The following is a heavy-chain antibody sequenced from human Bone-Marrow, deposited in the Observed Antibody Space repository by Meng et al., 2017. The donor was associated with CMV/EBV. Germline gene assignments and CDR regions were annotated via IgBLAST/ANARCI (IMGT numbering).Heavy chain of an antibody. CDR2: ISYDGSNK. Sequence: GESLKISCAASGFTFSSYAMHWVRQAPGKGLEWVAVISYDGSNKYYADSVKGRFTISRDNSKNTLYLQMNSLRAEDTAVYYCARDLGGGSYSGGFYYWGQGTLVTVSS. CDR1: GFTFSSYA. V-gene: IGHV3-30*04. J-gene: IGHJ4*02. CDR3: ARDLGGGSYSGGFYY. D-gene: IGHD1-26*01.